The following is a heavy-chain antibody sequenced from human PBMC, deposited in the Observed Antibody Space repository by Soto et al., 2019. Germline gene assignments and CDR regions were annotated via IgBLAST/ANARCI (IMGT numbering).Heavy chain of an antibody. CDR1: GLTVSSNY. V-gene: IGHV3-66*01. J-gene: IGHJ6*04. D-gene: IGHD2-2*01. CDR3: ARDSSLHQPLFFVMDV. Sequence: EVQLVESGGGLVQPGGSLRLSCAASGLTVSSNYMSWVRQAPGKGLEWVSVMYSGGSTYYADSVTGRFIISRDNYKTTLYLQMDSLRVEDTALYYCARDSSLHQPLFFVMDVLGRGTTVTVSS. CDR2: MYSGGST.